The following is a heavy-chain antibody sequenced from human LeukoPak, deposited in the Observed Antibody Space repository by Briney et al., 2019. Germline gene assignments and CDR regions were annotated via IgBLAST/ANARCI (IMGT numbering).Heavy chain of an antibody. Sequence: SETLSLTCAVYGGSFSGYYWSWIRQPPGKGLEWIGEINHSGSTNYNPSLKSRVTISVDTSKNQFSLKLSSVTAADTAVYYCARLRTYSSRWFARRNDYWGQGTLVTVSS. D-gene: IGHD6-13*01. CDR3: ARLRTYSSRWFARRNDY. J-gene: IGHJ4*02. CDR1: GGSFSGYY. V-gene: IGHV4-34*01. CDR2: INHSGST.